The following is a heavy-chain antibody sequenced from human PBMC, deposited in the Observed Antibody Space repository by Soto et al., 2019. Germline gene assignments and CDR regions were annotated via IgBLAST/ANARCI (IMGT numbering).Heavy chain of an antibody. CDR1: GGSISSYY. J-gene: IGHJ4*02. V-gene: IGHV4-59*08. CDR3: ARHDRGYGPFDS. Sequence: PSETLSLTCTVSGGSISSYYWSWIRQPPGKGLEWIGYIYYSGSTNYNPSLKSRVTISVDTSKNQFSLKLSSVTAADTAVYYCARHDRGYGPFDSWGRGPRFT. D-gene: IGHD6-25*01. CDR2: IYYSGST.